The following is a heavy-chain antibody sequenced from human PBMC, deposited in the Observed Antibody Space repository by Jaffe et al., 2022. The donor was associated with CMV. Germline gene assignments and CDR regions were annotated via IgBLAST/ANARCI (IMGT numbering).Heavy chain of an antibody. CDR2: ISYDGSNK. CDR1: GFTFSSYG. D-gene: IGHD3-10*01. CDR3: AKDLAGRTDYGPLYYYYGMDV. J-gene: IGHJ6*02. Sequence: QVQLVESGGGVVQPGRSLRLSCAASGFTFSSYGMHWVRQAPGKGLEWVAVISYDGSNKYYADSVKGRFTISRDNSKNTLYLQMNSLRAEDTAVYYCAKDLAGRTDYGPLYYYYGMDVWGQGTTVTVSS. V-gene: IGHV3-30*18.